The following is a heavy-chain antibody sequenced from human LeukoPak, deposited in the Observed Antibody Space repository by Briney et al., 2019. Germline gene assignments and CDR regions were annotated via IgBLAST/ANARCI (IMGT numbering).Heavy chain of an antibody. CDR2: IYSGGNT. D-gene: IGHD3-10*01. J-gene: IGHJ4*02. V-gene: IGHV3-53*01. CDR1: GFTVSSNY. Sequence: PGGSLRLSCAASGFTVSSNYMSWVRQAPGKGLEWVSVIYSGGNTYYADSVKGRFTISRDNSKNTLYLQMNSLRAEDTAVYYCARGGSGSYYRKILDYWGQGTLVTVSS. CDR3: ARGGSGSYYRKILDY.